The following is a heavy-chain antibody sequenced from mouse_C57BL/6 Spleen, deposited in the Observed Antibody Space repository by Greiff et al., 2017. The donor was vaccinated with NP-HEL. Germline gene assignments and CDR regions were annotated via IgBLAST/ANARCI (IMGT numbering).Heavy chain of an antibody. CDR2: IDPSDSYT. CDR3: ARGGSSWFAY. CDR1: GYTFTSYW. J-gene: IGHJ3*01. V-gene: IGHV1-69*01. Sequence: VQLQQPGADLVMPGASVKLSCKASGYTFTSYWMHWVKQRPGQGLEWIGEIDPSDSYTNYNQKFKGKSTLTVDKSSSTAYMQLSSLTSEDSAVYYCARGGSSWFAYWGQGTLVTVSA.